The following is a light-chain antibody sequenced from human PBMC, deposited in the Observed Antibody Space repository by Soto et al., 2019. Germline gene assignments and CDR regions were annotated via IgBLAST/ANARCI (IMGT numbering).Light chain of an antibody. J-gene: IGKJ5*01. CDR3: MQGTHWPIT. V-gene: IGKV2-30*02. CDR1: QSLVHSDGIAY. Sequence: DVVMTQSPLSLPVTLGQPASISCRSNQSLVHSDGIAYFSWFQQRPGRSPRRLIYKVSNRDSGVPARFSGSGSGTDFALKISWVEAEDVGVYYCMQGTHWPITFGQGTRLEI. CDR2: KVS.